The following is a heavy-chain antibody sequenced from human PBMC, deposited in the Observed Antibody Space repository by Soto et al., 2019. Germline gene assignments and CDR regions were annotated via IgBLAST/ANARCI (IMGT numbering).Heavy chain of an antibody. J-gene: IGHJ6*02. Sequence: VKVSCKASGGTFSSYAISWVRQAPGQGLEWMGGIIPIFGTANYAQKFQGRVTITADESTSTAYMELSSLRSEDTAVYYCASRWDIVVVPAAMRGADYGMDVWGQGTTVTVSS. D-gene: IGHD2-2*01. CDR3: ASRWDIVVVPAAMRGADYGMDV. CDR1: GGTFSSYA. CDR2: IIPIFGTA. V-gene: IGHV1-69*13.